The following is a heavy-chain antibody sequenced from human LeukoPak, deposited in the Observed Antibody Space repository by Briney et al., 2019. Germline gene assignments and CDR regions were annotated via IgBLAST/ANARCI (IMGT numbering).Heavy chain of an antibody. V-gene: IGHV1-8*03. CDR2: MNPNSGNT. CDR1: GYTFTSYD. Sequence: ASVKVSCKASGYTFTSYDINWVRQATGQGLEWMGWMNPNSGNTGYAQKFQGRVTITRNTSISTAYMELNSLRAEDTAVYYCARDLTPHDYGDHDAFDIWGQGTMVTVSS. J-gene: IGHJ3*02. CDR3: ARDLTPHDYGDHDAFDI. D-gene: IGHD4-17*01.